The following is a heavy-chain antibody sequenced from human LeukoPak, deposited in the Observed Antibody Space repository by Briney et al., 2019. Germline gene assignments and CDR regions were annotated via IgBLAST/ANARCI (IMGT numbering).Heavy chain of an antibody. CDR3: AKDPTGTGEDY. V-gene: IGHV3-23*01. CDR2: ISGSGGST. J-gene: IGHJ4*02. Sequence: GGPLRLSCAASGFTVSGNYMSWVRQAPGKGLEWVSAISGSGGSTYYADSVKGRFTISRDNSKNTLYLQMNSLRAEDTAVYYCAKDPTGTGEDYWGQGTLVTVSS. CDR1: GFTVSGNY. D-gene: IGHD4-11*01.